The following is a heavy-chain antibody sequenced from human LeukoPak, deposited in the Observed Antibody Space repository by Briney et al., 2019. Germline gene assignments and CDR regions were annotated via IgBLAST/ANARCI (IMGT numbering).Heavy chain of an antibody. D-gene: IGHD3-9*01. V-gene: IGHV4-34*01. J-gene: IGHJ2*01. CDR2: INHSGST. Sequence: SETLSLTCAVYGGSFSGYYWSWIRQPPGKGLEWIGEINHSGSTNYNPSLKSRVTISVDTSKNQFSLKLSSVTAADTAVYYCARDYHTRGYFDLWGRGTLVTVSS. CDR3: ARDYHTRGYFDL. CDR1: GGSFSGYY.